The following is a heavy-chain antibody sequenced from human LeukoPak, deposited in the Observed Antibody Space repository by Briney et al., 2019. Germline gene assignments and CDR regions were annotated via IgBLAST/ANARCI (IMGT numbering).Heavy chain of an antibody. D-gene: IGHD4-17*01. V-gene: IGHV4-59*05. J-gene: IGHJ4*02. CDR1: GFTVSSYY. CDR3: ARDFGDHRIDC. CDR2: IVYSGTT. Sequence: GSLRLSCAASGFTVSSYYMNWVRQPPGKGLEWIGSIVYSGTTHYDPSLKSRVTISVDTSKSQFSLRLSSVTAADTAVYYCARDFGDHRIDCWGQGTLVTVSS.